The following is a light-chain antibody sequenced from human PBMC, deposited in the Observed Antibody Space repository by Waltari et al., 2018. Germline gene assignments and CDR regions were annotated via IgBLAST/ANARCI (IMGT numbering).Light chain of an antibody. CDR1: QSVSSN. CDR3: QQYNNWPPTWT. V-gene: IGKV3-15*01. J-gene: IGKJ1*01. CDR2: GAS. Sequence: ETVMTQSPATLSVSPGERATLSCRASQSVSSNLAWYQQKPGQAPRLLIYGASTRATGSPARFSGSGSGTEFTLTISSLQSEDFAVYYCQQYNNWPPTWTFGQGTKVEIK.